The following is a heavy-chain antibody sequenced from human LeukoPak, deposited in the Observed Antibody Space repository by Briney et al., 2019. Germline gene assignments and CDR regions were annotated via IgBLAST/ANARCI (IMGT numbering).Heavy chain of an antibody. Sequence: PGGSLRLSCAASGFTFSSYSMNWVRQAPGKGLEWVSYISSTSSTIYYADSVKGRFTISRDNAKNSLYLQMNSLRAEDTAVYYCASHISRSSSWYRRWGAFDIWGQGTMVTVSS. CDR2: ISSTSSTI. V-gene: IGHV3-48*01. D-gene: IGHD6-13*01. CDR3: ASHISRSSSWYRRWGAFDI. J-gene: IGHJ3*02. CDR1: GFTFSSYS.